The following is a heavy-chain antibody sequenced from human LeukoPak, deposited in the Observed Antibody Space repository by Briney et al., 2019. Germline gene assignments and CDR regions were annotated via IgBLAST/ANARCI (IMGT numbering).Heavy chain of an antibody. D-gene: IGHD2-2*01. CDR3: ARDRRSTQLRGIR. V-gene: IGHV3-74*01. CDR1: GFTFSSYW. Sequence: PGGSLRLSCAASGFTFSSYWIHWVRQAPGKGLVWVSRINSDGSSTSYADSVKGRFTISRDNAKNTLYLQMNSLRAEDTAVYYCARDRRSTQLRGIRWGQGTLVTVSS. J-gene: IGHJ4*02. CDR2: INSDGSST.